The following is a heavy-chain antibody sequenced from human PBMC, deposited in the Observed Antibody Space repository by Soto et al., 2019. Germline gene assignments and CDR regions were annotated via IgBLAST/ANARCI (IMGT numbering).Heavy chain of an antibody. Sequence: GSGPTLVNPTQTLTLTCTFSGFSLSTSGVGVGWIRQPPGKALEWLALIYWNDDKRYSPSLKSRLTITKDTSKNQVVLTMTNMDPVDTATYYCAHNTRNPYDTWFDPWGQGTLVTVSS. D-gene: IGHD3-9*01. CDR2: IYWNDDK. CDR3: AHNTRNPYDTWFDP. J-gene: IGHJ5*02. CDR1: GFSLSTSGVG. V-gene: IGHV2-5*01.